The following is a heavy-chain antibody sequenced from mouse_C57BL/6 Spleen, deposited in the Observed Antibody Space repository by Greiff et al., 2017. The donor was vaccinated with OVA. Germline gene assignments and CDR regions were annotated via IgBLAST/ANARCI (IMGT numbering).Heavy chain of an antibody. CDR3: ARYDITTAVFDV. Sequence: DVMLVESGGGLVKPGGSLKLSCAASGFTFSDYGMHWVRQAPEKGLEWVAYISSGSSTIYYADTVKGRFTISRDNAKNTLFMQMNSLRSEDTAVYYCARYDITTAVFDVWGTGTTVTVSS. CDR1: GFTFSDYG. D-gene: IGHD1-1*01. J-gene: IGHJ1*03. CDR2: ISSGSSTI. V-gene: IGHV5-17*01.